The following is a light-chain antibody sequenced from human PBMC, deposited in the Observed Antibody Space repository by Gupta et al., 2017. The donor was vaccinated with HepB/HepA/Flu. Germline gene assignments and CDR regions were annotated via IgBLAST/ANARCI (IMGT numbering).Light chain of an antibody. J-gene: IGKJ1*01. V-gene: IGKV3-20*01. CDR3: QQYGSSPWT. CDR1: QSVSSNS. CDR2: AAS. Sequence: EIVLTQSPGTLSLSPGERATLSCRASQSVSSNSLAWYQQKPGQAPRLLIYAASSRATGIPDRFSGSGSGTXFTLTIXRLEPEDFAVYYCQQYGSSPWTFGXGTKVELK.